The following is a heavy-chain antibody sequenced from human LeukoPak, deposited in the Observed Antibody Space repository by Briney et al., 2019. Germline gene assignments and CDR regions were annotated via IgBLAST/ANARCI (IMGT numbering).Heavy chain of an antibody. Sequence: GGSLRLSCVASGFTFSSYVMHWVRQAPGKGLEWVAGTSFDASTKYYGDSVKGRFTISRDNSKNTLYLQMDSLRADDTALYYCASPHGSNSGSYWRAFDMWGQGTMVSVSS. CDR1: GFTFSSYV. J-gene: IGHJ3*02. D-gene: IGHD1-26*01. V-gene: IGHV3-30*03. CDR2: TSFDASTK. CDR3: ASPHGSNSGSYWRAFDM.